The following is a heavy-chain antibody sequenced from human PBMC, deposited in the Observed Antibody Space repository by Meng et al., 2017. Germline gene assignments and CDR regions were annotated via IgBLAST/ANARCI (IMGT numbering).Heavy chain of an antibody. CDR1: GFTFSSYS. D-gene: IGHD6-19*01. CDR3: ARAGYSNGWRLN. CDR2: ISSSSSYI. Sequence: ESLKISCAASGFTFSSYSMNWVRQAPGKGLEWVSSISSSSSYIYYADSVKGRFTISRDNAKNSLYLQMNSLRAEDTAVYYCARAGYSNGWRLNWGQGTLVTVSS. J-gene: IGHJ4*02. V-gene: IGHV3-21*01.